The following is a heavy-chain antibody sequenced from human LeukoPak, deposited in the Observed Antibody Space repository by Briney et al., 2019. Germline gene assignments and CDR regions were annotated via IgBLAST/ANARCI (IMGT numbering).Heavy chain of an antibody. CDR1: SGSISTFY. V-gene: IGHV4-59*08. D-gene: IGHD1-26*01. CDR2: VYQSGTT. CDR3: ARHGGSLGYFDN. J-gene: IGHJ4*02. Sequence: SETLSLTCTVSSGSISTFYWSWIRQPPGKGPEWIGYVYQSGTTSYNPSLKRRVTISSDTSKNQFALRVTSVTAADTAVYYCARHGGSLGYFDNWGQGTLVTVSS.